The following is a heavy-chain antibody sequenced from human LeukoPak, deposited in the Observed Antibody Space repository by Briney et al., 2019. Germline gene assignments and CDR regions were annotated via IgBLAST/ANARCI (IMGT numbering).Heavy chain of an antibody. Sequence: GGSLRLSCAASGFTFSSYAMHWVRQAPGKGLEYVSAISSNGGSTYYANSVKGRFTISRDNSKNTLYLQMGSLRAEDMAVYYCARGGGLTVTAGTVPGYWGQGTLVTVSS. CDR1: GFTFSSYA. CDR3: ARGGGLTVTAGTVPGY. CDR2: ISSNGGST. V-gene: IGHV3-64*01. J-gene: IGHJ4*02. D-gene: IGHD4-17*01.